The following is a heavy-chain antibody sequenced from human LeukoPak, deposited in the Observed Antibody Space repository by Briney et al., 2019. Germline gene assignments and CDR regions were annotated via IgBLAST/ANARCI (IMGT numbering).Heavy chain of an antibody. J-gene: IGHJ3*02. Sequence: GSVKVSCKASGYTFTSYGISWVRQAPGQGLEWMGWISAYNGNTNYAQKLQGRVTMTTDTSTSTAYMELRSLRSDDTAVYYCARGNYDILTGPRRTDAFDIWGQGTKVTVSS. CDR3: ARGNYDILTGPRRTDAFDI. CDR2: ISAYNGNT. V-gene: IGHV1-18*01. CDR1: GYTFTSYG. D-gene: IGHD3-9*01.